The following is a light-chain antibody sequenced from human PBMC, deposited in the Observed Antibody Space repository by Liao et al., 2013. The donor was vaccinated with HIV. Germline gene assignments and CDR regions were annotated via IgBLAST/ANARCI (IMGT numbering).Light chain of an antibody. J-gene: IGLJ2*01. Sequence: SYGLTQPPSVSVSPGQTARITCSGDKLGSKYVCWYQQRPGQSPVLVIYQDNKRPSGIPDRFSGSNSANTATLTISGTQDVDEADYYCQAWGSNTAVFGGGTKLTVL. CDR1: KLGSKY. CDR3: QAWGSNTAV. CDR2: QDN. V-gene: IGLV3-1*01.